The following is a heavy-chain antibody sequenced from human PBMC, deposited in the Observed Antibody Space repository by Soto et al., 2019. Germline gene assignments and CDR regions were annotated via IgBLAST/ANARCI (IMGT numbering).Heavy chain of an antibody. Sequence: GGSLRLSCAASGFTFSSYWMTWVRQAPGKGLEWVANIKQDGSEKYYVDSVKGRFTISRDNAKNSLYLQMNSLRAEDTAVYYCARDIVVVPAALYYLDVWGKGATVTVSS. V-gene: IGHV3-7*01. J-gene: IGHJ6*03. D-gene: IGHD2-2*01. CDR3: ARDIVVVPAALYYLDV. CDR1: GFTFSSYW. CDR2: IKQDGSEK.